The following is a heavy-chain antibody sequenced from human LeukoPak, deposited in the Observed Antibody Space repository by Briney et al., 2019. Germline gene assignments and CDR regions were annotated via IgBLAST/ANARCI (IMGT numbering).Heavy chain of an antibody. D-gene: IGHD6-13*01. CDR2: IYPGDSDT. Sequence: GESLKISCKGSGYSFTSYWIGWVRQMPGKGLEWMGIIYPGDSDTRYSPSFQGQVTISADKSISTAYLQWSSLKASDTAMYYCARLDSSWYESGPVPNWFDPWGQGTLVTVSS. CDR3: ARLDSSWYESGPVPNWFDP. CDR1: GYSFTSYW. V-gene: IGHV5-51*01. J-gene: IGHJ5*02.